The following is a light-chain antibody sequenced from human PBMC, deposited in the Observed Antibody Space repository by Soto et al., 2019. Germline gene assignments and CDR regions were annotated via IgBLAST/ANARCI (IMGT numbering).Light chain of an antibody. CDR3: QVWDTTSDHYV. V-gene: IGLV3-21*02. Sequence: SYELTQPPSVSVAPGQTAEITCGGTNIGRKNVHWYQQRPGQAPVLVIYDDGDRPSGISERFSGSNSGNTATLTISSAEGVDEAAYFCQVWDTTSDHYVFGSGTKLTVL. CDR1: NIGRKN. J-gene: IGLJ1*01. CDR2: DDG.